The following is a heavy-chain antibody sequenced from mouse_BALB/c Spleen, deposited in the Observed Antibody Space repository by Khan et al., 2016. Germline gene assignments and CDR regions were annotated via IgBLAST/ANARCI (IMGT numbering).Heavy chain of an antibody. CDR1: AYSITSDYA. CDR2: LSYSGST. J-gene: IGHJ2*01. D-gene: IGHD2-4*01. CDR3: ARGMITTFDY. Sequence: EVQLQESGPGLVKPSQSLSLTCTVTAYSITSDYAWNWIRQFPGNKLEWMGYLSYSGSTSYNPSLKSRISITQDTSKNQFFLQLNSVTTDDTATYYCARGMITTFDYWGQGTTLTVSS. V-gene: IGHV3-2*02.